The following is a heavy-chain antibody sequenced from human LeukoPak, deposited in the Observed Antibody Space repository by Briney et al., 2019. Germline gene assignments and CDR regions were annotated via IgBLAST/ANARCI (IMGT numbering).Heavy chain of an antibody. CDR3: APIWFGELHY. J-gene: IGHJ4*02. D-gene: IGHD3-10*01. CDR2: VNPNSGAT. Sequence: ASVKVSCKASGYTFTGYYIHWVRQAPGQGLEWMGRVNPNSGATNYAQKFQGRVTMTRDTSISTAYMELSRLRSDDTAVYYCAPIWFGELHYWGQGTLVTVSS. V-gene: IGHV1-2*06. CDR1: GYTFTGYY.